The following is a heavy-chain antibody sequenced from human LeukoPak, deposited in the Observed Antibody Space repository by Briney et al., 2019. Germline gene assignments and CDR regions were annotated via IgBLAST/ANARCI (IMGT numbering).Heavy chain of an antibody. D-gene: IGHD3-22*01. CDR3: ARDPYYSETSGYEFGAFDI. CDR2: IRQDGSEK. V-gene: IGHV3-7*01. J-gene: IGHJ3*02. Sequence: GGSLRLSCAASGFTFATYWMNWVLQAPGKGLEWVANIRQDGSEKQYVDSVKGRFTISRDNAKNSLYLQMNSLRAEDTAVYFCARDPYYSETSGYEFGAFDIWGQGTKVTVSS. CDR1: GFTFATYW.